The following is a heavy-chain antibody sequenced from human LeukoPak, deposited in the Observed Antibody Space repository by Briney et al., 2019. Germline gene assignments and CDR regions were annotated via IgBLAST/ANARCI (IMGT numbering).Heavy chain of an antibody. V-gene: IGHV3-15*01. J-gene: IGHJ3*02. D-gene: IGHD6-13*01. CDR3: TTNPYSSSWLGGAFAI. CDR2: MISNADGGTT. CDR1: GFTFSNAW. Sequence: PGGSLRLSCAASGFTFSNAWMSWVRQAPGKGLEWVGRMISNADGGTTDYAAPVKGRFTISRDDSKNTLYLQRNSLKTEDAAVYYCTTNPYSSSWLGGAFAIWGQGTMVTFS.